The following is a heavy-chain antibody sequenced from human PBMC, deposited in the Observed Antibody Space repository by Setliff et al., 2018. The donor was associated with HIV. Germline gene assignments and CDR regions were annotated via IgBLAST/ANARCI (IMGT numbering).Heavy chain of an antibody. CDR3: VRRKSELRLISDYMDV. CDR1: GGSISSISYY. Sequence: PSETLSLTCSVSGGSISSISYYWGWIRQPPGKGLEWIGHVHTNGFTNYNPSLKGRVTISLDTSRNQFSLKLSSVTAADTAIYYCVRRKSELRLISDYMDVWGKGTTVTVSS. V-gene: IGHV4-61*05. CDR2: VHTNGFT. D-gene: IGHD3-10*01. J-gene: IGHJ6*03.